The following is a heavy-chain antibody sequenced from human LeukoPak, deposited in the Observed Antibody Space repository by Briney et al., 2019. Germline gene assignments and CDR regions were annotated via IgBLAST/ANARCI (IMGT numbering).Heavy chain of an antibody. D-gene: IGHD6-13*01. CDR3: ARAGYSSSWDWFDP. CDR1: GGSISSSTYY. CDR2: IYYSGST. V-gene: IGHV4-39*07. Sequence: PSETLSLTCTVSGGSISSSTYYWGWIRQPPGKGLEWLGSIYYSGSTYYNPSLESRVTISVDTSKNQFSLKLSSVTAADTAVYYCARAGYSSSWDWFDPWGQGTLVTVSS. J-gene: IGHJ5*02.